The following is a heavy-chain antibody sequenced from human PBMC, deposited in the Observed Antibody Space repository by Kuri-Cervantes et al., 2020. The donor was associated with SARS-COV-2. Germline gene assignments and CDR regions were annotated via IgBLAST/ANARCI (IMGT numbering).Heavy chain of an antibody. J-gene: IGHJ5*02. CDR1: GGSISSGSYY. Sequence: SCTVSGGSISSGSYYWSWIRQPPGKGLEWIGYIYSSGSTNYNPSLKSRVTISVDTSKNQFSLKLSSVTAADTAVYYCVRRASAYDGSVYWFDPWGQGTLVTVSS. D-gene: IGHD3-22*01. CDR3: VRRASAYDGSVYWFDP. V-gene: IGHV4-61*09. CDR2: IYSSGST.